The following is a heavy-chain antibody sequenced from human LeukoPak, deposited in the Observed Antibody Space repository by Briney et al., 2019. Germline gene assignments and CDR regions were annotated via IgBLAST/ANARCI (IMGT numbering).Heavy chain of an antibody. CDR2: IKSKTDGGTT. CDR3: AREEASDWYFDL. CDR1: GFTFSNAW. J-gene: IGHJ2*01. D-gene: IGHD3-3*01. V-gene: IGHV3-15*05. Sequence: PGGSLRLSCAASGFTFSNAWMSWVRQAPGKGLEWVGRIKSKTDGGTTDYAAPVKGRFTISRDNAKNTLYLQMNSLRAEDTAVYYCAREEASDWYFDLWGRGTLVTVSS.